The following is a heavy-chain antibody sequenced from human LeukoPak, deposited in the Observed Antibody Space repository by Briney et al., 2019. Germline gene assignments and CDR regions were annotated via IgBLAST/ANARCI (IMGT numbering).Heavy chain of an antibody. CDR3: ARDQYSSGWYRPNYYYGMDV. J-gene: IGHJ6*02. V-gene: IGHV3-53*01. Sequence: GGSLRLSCAASGFTVSSNYMSWVRRAPGKGLEWVSVIYSGGSTYYADSVKGRFTISRDNSKNTLYLQMNSLRAEDTAVYYCARDQYSSGWYRPNYYYGMDVWGQGTTVTVSS. CDR1: GFTVSSNY. CDR2: IYSGGST. D-gene: IGHD6-19*01.